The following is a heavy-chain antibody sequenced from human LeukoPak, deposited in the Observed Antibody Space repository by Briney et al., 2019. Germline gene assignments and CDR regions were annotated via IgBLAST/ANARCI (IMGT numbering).Heavy chain of an antibody. D-gene: IGHD3-22*01. CDR1: GYTFTSYY. V-gene: IGHV1-46*01. Sequence: GASVKVSCKASGYTFTSYYMHWVRQAPGQGLEWMGIINPSGGRASYAQKFQGRVTMTRDMSTSTVYMELSSLRPEDTAVYYCARNGVVVIEGYYYYYMDVWGKGTTVTVSS. J-gene: IGHJ6*03. CDR3: ARNGVVVIEGYYYYYMDV. CDR2: INPSGGRA.